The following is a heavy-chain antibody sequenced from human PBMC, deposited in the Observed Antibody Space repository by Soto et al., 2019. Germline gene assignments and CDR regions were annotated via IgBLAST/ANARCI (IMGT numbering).Heavy chain of an antibody. D-gene: IGHD3-3*01. V-gene: IGHV3-33*01. Sequence: GPLRLSCGASGFTFSSYGMHWFRQAPGKGLELVAVIWYDGSNNYYADSVKGRFTISRDNSKNTLYLQMNSLRAEDTAVYYCARTLDYDYWGQGTLVTVSS. CDR1: GFTFSSYG. CDR3: ARTLDYDY. CDR2: IWYDGSNN. J-gene: IGHJ4*02.